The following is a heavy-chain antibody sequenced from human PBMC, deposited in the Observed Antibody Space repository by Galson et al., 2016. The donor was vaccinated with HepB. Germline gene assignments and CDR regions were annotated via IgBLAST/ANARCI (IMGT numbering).Heavy chain of an antibody. CDR1: GGSFSGYS. CDR3: AREDWYCDL. J-gene: IGHJ2*01. V-gene: IGHV4-34*01. CDR2: VDHNGGT. Sequence: SETLSLTCSVYGGSFSGYSWSWIRQPPGKGLEWVGEVDHNGGTNFNPSLKSRVTMSLNTSKNQFSLKLSSVTAADTAVYFCAREDWYCDLWGRGTLVTVSS.